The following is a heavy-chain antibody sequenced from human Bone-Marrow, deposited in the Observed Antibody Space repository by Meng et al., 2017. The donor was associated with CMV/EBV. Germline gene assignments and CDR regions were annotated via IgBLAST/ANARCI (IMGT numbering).Heavy chain of an antibody. Sequence: GESLKISCAASGFTFSDYYMSWVRQAPGKGLEWVAVISYDGSNKYYADSVKGRFTISRDNSKNTLYLQMNSLRAEDTAVYYCARRLLELPFDYWGQGTLVTVSS. J-gene: IGHJ4*02. CDR3: ARRLLELPFDY. V-gene: IGHV3-30-3*01. CDR2: ISYDGSNK. D-gene: IGHD2-15*01. CDR1: GFTFSDYY.